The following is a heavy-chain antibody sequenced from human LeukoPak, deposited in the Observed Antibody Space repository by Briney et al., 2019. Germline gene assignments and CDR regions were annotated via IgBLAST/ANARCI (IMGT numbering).Heavy chain of an antibody. J-gene: IGHJ4*02. V-gene: IGHV3-23*01. CDR1: GITFSNHA. CDR2: IXASGGST. D-gene: IGHD3-10*01. CDR3: AKTGTFNXDXSDDS. Sequence: GGSLRLSCAASGITFSNHAMSWVRQAPGKGLEWVSAIXASGGSTYYADSVKGRFTVSRDNSKNTLYLQMNSLRAEDTAVYYCAKTGTFNXDXSDDSWGQGTLVTVSS.